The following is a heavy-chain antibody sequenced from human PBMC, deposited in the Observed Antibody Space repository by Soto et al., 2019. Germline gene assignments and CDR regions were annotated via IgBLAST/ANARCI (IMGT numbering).Heavy chain of an antibody. CDR2: ITASGDTT. CDR3: TKVRALRDCTRSSCLGAFDI. V-gene: IGHV3-23*01. CDR1: GFTFSSDS. J-gene: IGHJ3*02. Sequence: EVQLLESGGGLVQPGGSLRLSCAASGFTFSSDSMSWVRQAPGKGLEWDSGITASGDTTYYADSVKGRFTISRDNSKSKMYVQMNRLRAEDTAVYYGTKVRALRDCTRSSCLGAFDIWGQGTMVTVSS. D-gene: IGHD2-2*01.